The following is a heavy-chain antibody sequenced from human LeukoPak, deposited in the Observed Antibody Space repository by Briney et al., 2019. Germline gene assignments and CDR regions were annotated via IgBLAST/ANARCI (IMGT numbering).Heavy chain of an antibody. CDR1: GGTFSSYA. V-gene: IGHV1-69*05. CDR2: IIPIFGTA. D-gene: IGHD6-13*01. J-gene: IGHJ6*03. CDR3: ARSTPVGYSSSWYLGYYYYYMDV. Sequence: GSSVKVSCKASGGTFSSYAISWVRQAPGQGLEWMGGIIPIFGTANYAQKLQGRVTMTTDTSTSTAYMELRSLRSDDTAVYYCARSTPVGYSSSWYLGYYYYYMDVWGKGTTVTVSS.